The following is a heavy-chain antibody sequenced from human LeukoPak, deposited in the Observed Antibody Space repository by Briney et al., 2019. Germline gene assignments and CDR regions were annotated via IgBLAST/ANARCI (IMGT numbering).Heavy chain of an antibody. CDR2: IIGTGDST. V-gene: IGHV3-23*01. CDR3: ASLYNVYGDY. J-gene: IGHJ4*02. D-gene: IGHD5/OR15-5a*01. CDR1: GFTFRNHG. Sequence: GGSLRLSCAASGFTFRNHGMSWVRQAPGKGMEWVSGIIGTGDSTFYADPVKGRPTISRDNSRNTLYLHMNSLRVDGTAVYYCASLYNVYGDYWGQGALVTVSS.